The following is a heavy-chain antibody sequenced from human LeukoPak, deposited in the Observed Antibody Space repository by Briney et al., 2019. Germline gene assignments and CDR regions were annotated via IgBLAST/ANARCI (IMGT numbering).Heavy chain of an antibody. CDR1: VDSVSSNSAA. V-gene: IGHV6-1*01. CDR2: ADYRAKWYN. Sequence: PSQTLSLTCAISVDSVSSNSAAWNWIRQSPSRGLEWLGRADYRAKWYNEYALSVKRRITIKLDTSKSKFSLQLNSLTPEDTAVYYCAREARMSGYCSGGSCYPAYYYSGMDVWGQGTTVTVSS. CDR3: AREARMSGYCSGGSCYPAYYYSGMDV. J-gene: IGHJ6*02. D-gene: IGHD2-15*01.